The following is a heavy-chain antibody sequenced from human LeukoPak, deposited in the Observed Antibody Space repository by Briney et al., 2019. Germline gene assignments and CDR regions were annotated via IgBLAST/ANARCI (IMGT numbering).Heavy chain of an antibody. Sequence: PGGSLRLSCAASGFTFSSYWMSWVRQAPGKGLEWVANINQDGSEKFYVDSVKGRFTISRDNTKNSLYLQMNSLRAEDTTLYYCARGRIQLDYWGQGTLVTVSS. V-gene: IGHV3-7*01. CDR1: GFTFSSYW. CDR2: INQDGSEK. J-gene: IGHJ4*02. CDR3: ARGRIQLDY. D-gene: IGHD5-18*01.